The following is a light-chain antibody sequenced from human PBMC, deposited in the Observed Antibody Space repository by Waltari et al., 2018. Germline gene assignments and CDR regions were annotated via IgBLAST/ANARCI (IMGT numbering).Light chain of an antibody. CDR2: GAS. Sequence: ETVMTQSPATLYVSPGERATLSCRASQSVSSNLAWYQQKPGQAPRLLIYGASTRATGIPARFSGSGSGTEFTLTISSLQSEDFAVYYCQQYNNWPPYTFGQGTKLEI. V-gene: IGKV3-15*01. J-gene: IGKJ2*01. CDR1: QSVSSN. CDR3: QQYNNWPPYT.